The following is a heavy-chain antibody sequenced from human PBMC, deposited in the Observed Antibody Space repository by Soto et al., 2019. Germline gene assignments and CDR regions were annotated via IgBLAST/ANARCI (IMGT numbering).Heavy chain of an antibody. CDR2: ISSGGSAI. V-gene: IGHV3-48*03. Sequence: PGGSLRLSCAASGFTLSSYEMIWVRQAPGKGLEWVSYISSGGSAIYYADSVKGRFTISRDSAKNSLYLQMNSLRAEDTAVYYFARVVRYNGGRVGYRREGTEVTVPS. D-gene: IGHD5-12*01. CDR1: GFTLSSYE. J-gene: IGHJ4*02. CDR3: ARVVRYNGGRVGY.